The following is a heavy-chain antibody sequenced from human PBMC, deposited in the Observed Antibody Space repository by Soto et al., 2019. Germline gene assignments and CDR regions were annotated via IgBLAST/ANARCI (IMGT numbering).Heavy chain of an antibody. CDR2: ISGSGSST. Sequence: EEQVLESGGGLVQPGGSLRLSCAASGFSFSTYAMSWVRLAPGKGLEWVSAISGSGSSTHYAGSVKGRFTISRDNSKNTLYLHMNSLRAEDTAIYYCAKCLFGYTGSSGWCNWLDPGGQGTLVTVSS. D-gene: IGHD5-12*01. V-gene: IGHV3-23*01. CDR3: AKCLFGYTGSSGWCNWLDP. CDR1: GFSFSTYA. J-gene: IGHJ5*02.